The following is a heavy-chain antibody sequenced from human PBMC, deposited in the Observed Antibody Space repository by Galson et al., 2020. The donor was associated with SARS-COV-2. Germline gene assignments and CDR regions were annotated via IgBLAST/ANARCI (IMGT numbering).Heavy chain of an antibody. J-gene: IGHJ4*02. Sequence: PGGSLRLSCAASGFDVTNRATAWVRQAPGKGLQWVSVFYGSGYRYYADSVKGRFTVSRDGSENSLYLQMNSLRAEDTAMYFCARVDTVMFYFDLWGQGTLVTVSA. CDR1: GFDVTNRA. CDR2: FYGSGYR. D-gene: IGHD5-18*01. CDR3: ARVDTVMFYFDL. V-gene: IGHV3-53*01.